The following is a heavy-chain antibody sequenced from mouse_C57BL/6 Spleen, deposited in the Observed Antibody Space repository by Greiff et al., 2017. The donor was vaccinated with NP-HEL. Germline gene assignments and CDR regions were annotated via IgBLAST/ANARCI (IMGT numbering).Heavy chain of an antibody. D-gene: IGHD3-2*02. CDR3: ARRGQLRMDY. CDR2: INPSTGGT. Sequence: EVQLVESGPELVKPGASVKISCKASGYSFTGYYMNWVKQSPEKSLEWIGEINPSTGGTTYNQKFKAKATLTVDKSSSTAYMQLKSLTSEDSAVYYCARRGQLRMDYWGQGTSVTVSS. J-gene: IGHJ4*01. CDR1: GYSFTGYY. V-gene: IGHV1-42*01.